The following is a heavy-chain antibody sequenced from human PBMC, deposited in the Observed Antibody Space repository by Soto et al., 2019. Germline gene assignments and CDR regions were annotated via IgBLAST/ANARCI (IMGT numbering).Heavy chain of an antibody. CDR1: GVTFSSYT. CDR2: IIPNLGIA. V-gene: IGHV1-69*08. D-gene: IGHD2-2*02. Sequence: QVQLVQSGAEVKKPGSSVKVSCKASGVTFSSYTISWVRQAPGQGLEWMGRIIPNLGIANYAQKLQGRVTITADKATSTAYLELRSLRSEDTAVYYCARDVASYYCSSTSCYNYYYMDVWGKGTTVTVSS. J-gene: IGHJ6*03. CDR3: ARDVASYYCSSTSCYNYYYMDV.